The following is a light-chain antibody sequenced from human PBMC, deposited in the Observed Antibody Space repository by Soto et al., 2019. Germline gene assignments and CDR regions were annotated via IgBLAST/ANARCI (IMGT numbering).Light chain of an antibody. V-gene: IGLV1-44*01. CDR1: SSNVGSNT. Sequence: QSVLTQPPSASGTPGQRVTISCSVSSSNVGSNTVIWYQQLPGTAPKVLIYSDDQRPSGVPDRFSGSRSGSSASLAISGLQSGDEADYYCASWEDRLNGWVIGGGTKLTVL. J-gene: IGLJ3*02. CDR3: ASWEDRLNGWV. CDR2: SDD.